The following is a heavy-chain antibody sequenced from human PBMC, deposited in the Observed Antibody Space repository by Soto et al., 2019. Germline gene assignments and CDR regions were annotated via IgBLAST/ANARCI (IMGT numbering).Heavy chain of an antibody. CDR3: AGRCDSTTCLGHFDY. D-gene: IGHD2-2*01. CDR1: GGTFNNYV. J-gene: IGHJ4*02. Sequence: QVQLVQSGAEVKKPGSSVKVSCKASGGTFNNYVVNWVRQAPGQGIEWMGGILPIFATANYAQKFQGRVTITADKSTSTAYMELTSLRSEDTAVYYCAGRCDSTTCLGHFDYWGQGTLVTVAS. V-gene: IGHV1-69*06. CDR2: ILPIFATA.